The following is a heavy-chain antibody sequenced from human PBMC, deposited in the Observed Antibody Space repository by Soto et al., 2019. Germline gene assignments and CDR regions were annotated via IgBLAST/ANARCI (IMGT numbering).Heavy chain of an antibody. CDR3: ACMTTVTKRVYFDY. CDR1: GGSISSSNW. Sequence: PSETLSLTCAVSGGSISSSNWGSWVRQPPGKGLEWIGEIYHSGSTNYNPSLKSRVTISVDKSKNQFSLKLSSVTAADTAVYYCACMTTVTKRVYFDYWGQGTLVTASS. J-gene: IGHJ4*02. CDR2: IYHSGST. V-gene: IGHV4-4*02. D-gene: IGHD4-17*01.